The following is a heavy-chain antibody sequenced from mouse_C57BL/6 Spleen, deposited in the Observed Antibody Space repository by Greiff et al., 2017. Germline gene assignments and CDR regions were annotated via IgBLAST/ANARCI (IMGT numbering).Heavy chain of an antibody. Sequence: EVKLVESGGGLVKPGGSLKLSCAASGFTFSSYTMSWVRQTPEKRLEWVATISGGGGNTYYPDSVKGRFTISRDNAKNTLYLQMSSLRSEDTALYYCARQDYGSSYGYFDVWGTGTTVTVSS. CDR3: ARQDYGSSYGYFDV. V-gene: IGHV5-9*01. D-gene: IGHD1-1*01. CDR2: ISGGGGNT. J-gene: IGHJ1*03. CDR1: GFTFSSYT.